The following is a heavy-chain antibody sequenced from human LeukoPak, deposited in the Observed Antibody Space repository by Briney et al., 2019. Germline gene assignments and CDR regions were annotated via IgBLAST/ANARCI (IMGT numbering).Heavy chain of an antibody. CDR3: AKEAYLGYCSTPGCIIFDS. D-gene: IGHD2-2*01. V-gene: IGHV3-23*01. CDR2: ITDTGDNT. CDR1: GFTFSSYA. Sequence: PGGSLRLSCASSGFTFSSYAMTWVRQAPGKGLEWVSTITDTGDNTYYADSVKGRFTISRDNSENTLYLQMNSLRTEDTAVFYCAKEAYLGYCSTPGCIIFDSWGQGTLVAVSS. J-gene: IGHJ4*02.